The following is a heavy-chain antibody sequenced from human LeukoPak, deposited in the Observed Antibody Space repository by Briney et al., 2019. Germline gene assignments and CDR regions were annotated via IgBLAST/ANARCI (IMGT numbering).Heavy chain of an antibody. CDR3: AKGYYYDSSGYYSFDY. V-gene: IGHV3-23*01. CDR1: GFNFSDYN. Sequence: PGGSLRLSCAASGFNFSDYNMNWVRQAPGKGLEWVSTISGSGGNTYYADSVKGRFTISRDNSENTLYLQMNSLRAEDTAVYYCAKGYYYDSSGYYSFDYWGQGTLVTVSS. CDR2: ISGSGGNT. J-gene: IGHJ4*02. D-gene: IGHD3-22*01.